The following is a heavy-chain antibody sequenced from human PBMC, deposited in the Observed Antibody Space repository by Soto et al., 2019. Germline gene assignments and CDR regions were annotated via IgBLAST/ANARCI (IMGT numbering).Heavy chain of an antibody. V-gene: IGHV3-23*01. D-gene: IGHD6-6*01. Sequence: GGSLSLSCEASGITFSSQAPSWVRQAPGKELEWCSGISGSGDTAYYADSVKGRFNNTRDNSKNTLYLQMNSLRVENTAVYYCAKTSSIDYWGQGTLVTVS. CDR3: AKTSSIDY. CDR1: GITFSSQA. J-gene: IGHJ4*02. CDR2: ISGSGDTA.